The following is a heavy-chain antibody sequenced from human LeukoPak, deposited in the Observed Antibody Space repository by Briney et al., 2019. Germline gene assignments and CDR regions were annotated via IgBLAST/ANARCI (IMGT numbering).Heavy chain of an antibody. V-gene: IGHV3-33*01. CDR1: GFTFSSYG. Sequence: GGSLRLSCAASGFTFSSYGMHWVRQAPGKGLEWVAVIWYDGSNKYYADSVKGRFTISRDNSKNTLYLQMNSLRAEDTAVYYCARGFRGYFDWVGAAFDIWGQGTMVTVSS. J-gene: IGHJ3*02. CDR3: ARGFRGYFDWVGAAFDI. D-gene: IGHD3-9*01. CDR2: IWYDGSNK.